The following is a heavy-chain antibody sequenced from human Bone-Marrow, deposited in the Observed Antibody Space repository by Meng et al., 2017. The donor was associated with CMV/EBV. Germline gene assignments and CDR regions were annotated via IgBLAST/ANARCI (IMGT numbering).Heavy chain of an antibody. CDR2: INPNSGGT. CDR3: ARGKRAGSCNWFDP. V-gene: IGHV1-2*02. J-gene: IGHJ5*02. Sequence: ASVKVSCKASGYTFTSYGISWVRQAPGQGLEWMGWINPNSGGTNYAQKFQGRVTMTRDTSISTAYMELSRLRSDDTAVYYCARGKRAGSCNWFDPWGQGTLVNVAS. CDR1: GYTFTSYG.